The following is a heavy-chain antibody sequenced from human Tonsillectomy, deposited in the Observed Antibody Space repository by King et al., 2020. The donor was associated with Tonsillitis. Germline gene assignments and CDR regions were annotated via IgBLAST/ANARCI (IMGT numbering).Heavy chain of an antibody. CDR3: ATGVPGINFIRGTLKRQKHFILDSFDI. V-gene: IGHV3-23*01. Sequence: AMSWVRQAPGKGLEWVSAISGSGDRTYYADSVRGRFTISRDTSKNTLYLQMNSLRAEDTAVYSCATGVPGINFIRGTLKRQKHFILDSFDIWGQGTMVTVSS. CDR2: ISGSGDRT. J-gene: IGHJ3*02. CDR1: A. D-gene: IGHD3-10*01.